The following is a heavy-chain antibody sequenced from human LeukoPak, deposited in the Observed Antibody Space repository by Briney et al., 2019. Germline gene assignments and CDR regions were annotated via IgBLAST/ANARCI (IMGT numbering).Heavy chain of an antibody. D-gene: IGHD3-22*01. Sequence: ASVKVSCKASGFTFTSSAVQWVRQARGQRLEWIGWIVVGSGNTNYAQKFQERVTITRDMSTSTAYMELSSLRSEDTAVYYCAAGVIVDYYESSGHQHYYYYGMDVWGQGTTVTVSS. CDR1: GFTFTSSA. CDR3: AAGVIVDYYESSGHQHYYYYGMDV. J-gene: IGHJ6*02. CDR2: IVVGSGNT. V-gene: IGHV1-58*01.